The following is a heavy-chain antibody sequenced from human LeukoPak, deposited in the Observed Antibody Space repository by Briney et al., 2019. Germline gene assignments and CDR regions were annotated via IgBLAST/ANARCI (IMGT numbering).Heavy chain of an antibody. V-gene: IGHV4-59*01. CDR3: ARATIFGVGPYYMDV. CDR1: GGSISSYY. Sequence: SETLSLTCTVSGGSISSYYWSWIRQPPGKGLEWIGYIYYSGTTSYNPSLKSRVTISVDTSKNQFSLKLTSVTAADTAVYYCARATIFGVGPYYMDVWGKGTTVTVS. CDR2: IYYSGTT. D-gene: IGHD3-3*01. J-gene: IGHJ6*03.